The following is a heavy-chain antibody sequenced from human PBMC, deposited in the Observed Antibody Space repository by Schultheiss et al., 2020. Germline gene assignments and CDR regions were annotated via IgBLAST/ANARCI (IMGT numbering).Heavy chain of an antibody. D-gene: IGHD3-22*01. CDR1: GFTFSSYE. J-gene: IGHJ4*02. V-gene: IGHV3-15*01. Sequence: GESLKISCAASGFTFSSYEMNWVRQAPGKGLEWVGRIKSKTDGGTTDYAAPVKGRFTISRDDSKNTLYLQMNSLKTEDTAVYYCTTIVVVTTGDYWGQGTLVTVSS. CDR2: IKSKTDGGTT. CDR3: TTIVVVTTGDY.